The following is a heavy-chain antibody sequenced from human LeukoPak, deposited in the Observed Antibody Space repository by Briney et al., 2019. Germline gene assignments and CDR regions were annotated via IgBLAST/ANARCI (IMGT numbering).Heavy chain of an antibody. D-gene: IGHD3-16*01. Sequence: GGSLRLSWAAAGFTISSYLMRWGRQAPGKGLVLVSRINSDGSSTSYADSVTGRFTISRDNAKTTLYLQMNSLRVEDTAVYFCARDRRDYYDVTRVFDYWGQGTLVTVSS. CDR2: INSDGSST. V-gene: IGHV3-74*01. CDR3: ARDRRDYYDVTRVFDY. J-gene: IGHJ4*02. CDR1: GFTISSYL.